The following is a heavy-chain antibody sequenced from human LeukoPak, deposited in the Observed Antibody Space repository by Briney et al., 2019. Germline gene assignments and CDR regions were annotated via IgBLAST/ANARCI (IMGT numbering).Heavy chain of an antibody. J-gene: IGHJ4*02. CDR2: INPNGGAT. V-gene: IGHV1-2*06. CDR1: GYTFTGYY. D-gene: IGHD3-3*01. CDR3: ARGRTVLEWVPGY. Sequence: ASVKVSCKASGYTFTGYYLHLVRQAPGQGLEWMGRINPNGGATNYAQKFQGRVTITRNTSISTAYMELSSLRSEDTAVYYCARGRTVLEWVPGYWGQGTLVTVSS.